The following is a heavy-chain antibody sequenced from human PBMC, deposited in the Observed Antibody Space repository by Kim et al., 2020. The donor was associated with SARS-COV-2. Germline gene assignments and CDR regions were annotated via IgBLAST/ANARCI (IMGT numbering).Heavy chain of an antibody. CDR1: GFTFSSYG. Sequence: GGSLRLSCAASGFTFSSYGMHWVRQAPGKGLEWVAVIWYDGSNKYYADSVKGRFTISRDNSKNTLYLQMNSLRAEDTAVYYCARESVNYDSSGYSAGFDHWGQGTLVTVSS. V-gene: IGHV3-33*01. J-gene: IGHJ4*02. D-gene: IGHD3-22*01. CDR3: ARESVNYDSSGYSAGFDH. CDR2: IWYDGSNK.